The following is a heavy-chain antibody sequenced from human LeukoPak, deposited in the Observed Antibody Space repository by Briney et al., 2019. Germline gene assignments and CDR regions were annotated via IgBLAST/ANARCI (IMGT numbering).Heavy chain of an antibody. CDR1: GGSISSSGYY. Sequence: SETLSLTCTVSGGSISSSGYYWGWIRQPPGKGLEWIGSIYYSGSTYYNPSLRSRVTMSVDTSKNQFSLKLSSVTAADTAVYYCARHREGYYGSGSYYSFDPWGQGTLVTVSS. D-gene: IGHD3-10*01. CDR3: ARHREGYYGSGSYYSFDP. J-gene: IGHJ5*02. CDR2: IYYSGST. V-gene: IGHV4-39*01.